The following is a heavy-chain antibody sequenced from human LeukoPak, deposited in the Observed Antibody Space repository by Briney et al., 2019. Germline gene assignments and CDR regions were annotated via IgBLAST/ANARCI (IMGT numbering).Heavy chain of an antibody. CDR2: IYYSGST. CDR3: ARGAAAFDY. D-gene: IGHD6-13*01. V-gene: IGHV4-59*11. Sequence: SEPLSLTCTVSGGPISSHYWSWLRQPPGKGLEWIGYIYYSGSTNYNPSLKSRVTISVDTSKNQFSLKLSSVTAADTAVYYCARGAAAFDYWGQGTLVTVSS. CDR1: GGPISSHY. J-gene: IGHJ4*02.